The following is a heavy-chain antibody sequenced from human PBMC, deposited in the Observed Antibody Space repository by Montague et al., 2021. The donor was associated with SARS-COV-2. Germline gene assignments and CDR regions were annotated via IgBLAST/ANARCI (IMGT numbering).Heavy chain of an antibody. V-gene: IGHV4-39*01. CDR1: GDSITNTRYF. CDR3: AVELNYFFDY. J-gene: IGHJ4*02. Sequence: SETLSLTCNVSGDSITNTRYFWGWIRQPPGKALEWIGSIYHNGKTYYNPSLERRALLSIDTSKNQFSLRLSSVIASDTAVYYRAVELNYFFDYWGQGFLVSVSS. D-gene: IGHD1-7*01. CDR2: IYHNGKT.